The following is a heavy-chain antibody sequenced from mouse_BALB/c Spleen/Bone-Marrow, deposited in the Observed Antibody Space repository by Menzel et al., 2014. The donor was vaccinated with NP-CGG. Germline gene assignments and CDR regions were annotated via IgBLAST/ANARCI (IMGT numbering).Heavy chain of an antibody. CDR2: ISGGGSYT. J-gene: IGHJ3*01. V-gene: IGHV5-9-2*01. Sequence: EVNVVDSGGGLVKPGGSLKLSCAASGFNFSSYGMSWVRQTPEKRLEWVASISGGGSYTYFPDSVKGRITISRDNAKNNLYLQMSSLRSEDTALYYCARRDYDWFAYWGQGTLFTVSA. CDR3: ARRDYDWFAY. CDR1: GFNFSSYG. D-gene: IGHD2-4*01.